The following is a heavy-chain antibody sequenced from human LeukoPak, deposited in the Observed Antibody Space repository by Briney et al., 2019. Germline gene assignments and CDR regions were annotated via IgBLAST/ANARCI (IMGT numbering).Heavy chain of an antibody. V-gene: IGHV3-74*01. CDR2: ISRDGTTT. D-gene: IGHD1-26*01. Sequence: GGALRLSCAASGFTFSTYWMHWVRQTPGKGLVWVSRISRDGTTTTYADSVKGRFTISRDNAKNTLYLEMNSLRAEDTAVYFCTRDGVGASHDYWGQGTLVTVS. J-gene: IGHJ4*02. CDR1: GFTFSTYW. CDR3: TRDGVGASHDY.